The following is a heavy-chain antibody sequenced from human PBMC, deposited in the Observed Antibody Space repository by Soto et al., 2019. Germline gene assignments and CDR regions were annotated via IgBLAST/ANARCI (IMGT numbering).Heavy chain of an antibody. J-gene: IGHJ4*02. Sequence: SETLSLTCAVSGGSISSSNWWGWVRQPPGKGLEWIGEIYHSGSTNYNPSLKSRVTISVDKSKNQFSLKLSSVTAADTAVYYCARSNPQNYDFWSGPIYYFDYWGQGTLVTVSS. D-gene: IGHD3-3*01. CDR1: GGSISSSNW. CDR2: IYHSGST. V-gene: IGHV4-4*02. CDR3: ARSNPQNYDFWSGPIYYFDY.